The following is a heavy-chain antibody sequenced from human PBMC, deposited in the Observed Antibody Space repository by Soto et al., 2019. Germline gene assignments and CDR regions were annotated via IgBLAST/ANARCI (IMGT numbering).Heavy chain of an antibody. CDR2: IKSKTDGGTT. CDR3: TTDVGSGSYYNYYYYMDV. J-gene: IGHJ6*03. CDR1: GFTFSNAW. Sequence: GGSLRLSCAASGFTFSNAWMSWVRQAPGKGLEWVGRIKSKTDGGTTDYAAPVKGRFTISRDDSKNTLYLQMNSLKTEDTAVYYCTTDVGSGSYYNYYYYMDVWGKGTTVTVSS. D-gene: IGHD3-10*01. V-gene: IGHV3-15*01.